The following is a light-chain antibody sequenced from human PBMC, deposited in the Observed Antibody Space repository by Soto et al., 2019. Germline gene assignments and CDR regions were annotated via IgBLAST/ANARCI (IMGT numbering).Light chain of an antibody. V-gene: IGKV4-1*01. CDR1: QSVLYSSNNKNY. J-gene: IGKJ4*01. Sequence: DIVMTQSPDSLAVSLGERATINCKSSQSVLYSSNNKNYLVWYQQKPGQPPNLLIYWASTRESGVPDRFSGSGSGTDFTLTISSLQAEDVAVYYCQQYYSTPLTFGGGTKVEIK. CDR3: QQYYSTPLT. CDR2: WAS.